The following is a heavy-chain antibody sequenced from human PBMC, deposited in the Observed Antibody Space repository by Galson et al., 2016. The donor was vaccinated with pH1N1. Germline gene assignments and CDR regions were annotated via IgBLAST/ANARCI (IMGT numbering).Heavy chain of an antibody. CDR1: GFTFDNYA. V-gene: IGHV3-43D*04. J-gene: IGHJ4*02. D-gene: IGHD3-10*01. Sequence: SLRLSCAGSGFTFDNYAFHWVRQAPGKGLEWVSLISWDGDFIYYADSVKSRFTISRDNKKKSVFLQMSGLTSEDTALYYCAKGDAMVRAPDHWGQGTLVTVSS. CDR3: AKGDAMVRAPDH. CDR2: ISWDGDFI.